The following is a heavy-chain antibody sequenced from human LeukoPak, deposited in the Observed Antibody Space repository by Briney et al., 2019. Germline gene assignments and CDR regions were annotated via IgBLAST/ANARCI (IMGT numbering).Heavy chain of an antibody. V-gene: IGHV3-21*01. CDR3: AGGATYYYYGMDV. CDR2: ISSSSSYI. Sequence: GVLRLSCAASGFTFSSYSMNWVRQAPGKGLEWVSSISSSSSYIYYADSVKGRFTISRDNAKNSLYLQMNSLRAEDTAVYYCAGGATYYYYGMDVWGQGTTVTVSS. J-gene: IGHJ6*02. CDR1: GFTFSSYS. D-gene: IGHD1-26*01.